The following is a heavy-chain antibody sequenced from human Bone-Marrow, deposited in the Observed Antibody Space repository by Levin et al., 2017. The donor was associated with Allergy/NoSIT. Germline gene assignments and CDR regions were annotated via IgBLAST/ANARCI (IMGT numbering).Heavy chain of an antibody. V-gene: IGHV2-5*01. CDR1: GFSLNTREVG. CDR3: AHYYDFWSDY. Sequence: SGPTLVKPTQTLTLTCTFSGFSLNTREVGVGWIRQPPGKALEWLALIYYNDDKRYSPSLKSRLTITKDTSKNQVVLTMTNMDPVDTATYYCAHYYDFWSDYWGQGTLVTVSS. D-gene: IGHD3-3*01. CDR2: IYYNDDK. J-gene: IGHJ4*02.